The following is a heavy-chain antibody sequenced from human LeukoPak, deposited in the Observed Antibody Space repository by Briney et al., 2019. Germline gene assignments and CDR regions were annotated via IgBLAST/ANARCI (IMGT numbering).Heavy chain of an antibody. CDR1: GYDFTKYA. V-gene: IGHV1-3*03. J-gene: IGHJ5*02. Sequence: VASVKVSCKASGYDFTKYAVQWVRQAPGQRLEWIGWIDAGNGRTKYSQDFQGRVTITRDTSARIAYMELSSLTSDDMSVYYCARDKAYCSSTSCYNWFDPWGQGTLVTVSS. CDR2: IDAGNGRT. CDR3: ARDKAYCSSTSCYNWFDP. D-gene: IGHD2-2*01.